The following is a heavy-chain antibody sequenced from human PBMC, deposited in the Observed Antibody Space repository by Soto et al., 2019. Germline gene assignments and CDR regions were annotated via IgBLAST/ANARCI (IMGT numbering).Heavy chain of an antibody. D-gene: IGHD2-15*01. CDR1: GYTFTGYY. CDR3: ARDRSRLVYCSGGSCYLYYYYGMDV. V-gene: IGHV1-2*02. Sequence: QVQLVQSGAEVKKPGASVKVSCKASGYTFTGYYMHWVRQAPGQGLEWMGWINPNSGGTNYAQKFQGRVTMTRDTSISTAYMELSRLRSDDTAVYYCARDRSRLVYCSGGSCYLYYYYGMDVWGQGTTVTVSS. J-gene: IGHJ6*02. CDR2: INPNSGGT.